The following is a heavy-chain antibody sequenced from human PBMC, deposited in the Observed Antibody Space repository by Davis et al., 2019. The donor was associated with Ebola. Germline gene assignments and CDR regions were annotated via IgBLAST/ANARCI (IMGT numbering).Heavy chain of an antibody. D-gene: IGHD3-16*01. Sequence: GESLKISCAASGFTFSGYWMSWVRQAPGKGLEWVAHIKEDGSEKYYLDSVKGRFTISRDNAKNSLYLQMNSLRAEDTAVYFCARGGGGLGPWGQGTLVTVSS. J-gene: IGHJ5*02. CDR3: ARGGGGLGP. CDR2: IKEDGSEK. V-gene: IGHV3-7*03. CDR1: GFTFSGYW.